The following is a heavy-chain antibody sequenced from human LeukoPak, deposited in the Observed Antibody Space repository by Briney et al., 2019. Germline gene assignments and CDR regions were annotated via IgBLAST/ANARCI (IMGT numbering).Heavy chain of an antibody. CDR2: INPNSGGT. CDR3: ARGSPGYDSSGYYYESQRVFDY. D-gene: IGHD3-22*01. CDR1: GYTFTGYY. J-gene: IGHJ4*02. V-gene: IGHV1-2*06. Sequence: GASVKVSCKASGYTFTGYYMHWVRQAPGQGLEWMGRINPNSGGTNYAQKFQGRVTMTRDTSTSTAYMELSRLRSDDTAVYYCARGSPGYDSSGYYYESQRVFDYWGQGTLVTVSS.